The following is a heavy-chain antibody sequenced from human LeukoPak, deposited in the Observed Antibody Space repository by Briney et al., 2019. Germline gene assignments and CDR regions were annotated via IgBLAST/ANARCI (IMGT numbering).Heavy chain of an antibody. CDR1: GFTFSSYA. D-gene: IGHD2-15*01. CDR3: AKNADRGAYCRGGSCYPYYYYYMDV. J-gene: IGHJ6*03. V-gene: IGHV3-23*01. Sequence: GGSLRLSCAASGFTFSSYAMSWVRQAPGKGLEWVSAISGSGGSTYYADSVKGRFTISRDNSKNTLYLQMNSLTVEDTAIYYCAKNADRGAYCRGGSCYPYYYYYMDVWGTGTTVTISS. CDR2: ISGSGGST.